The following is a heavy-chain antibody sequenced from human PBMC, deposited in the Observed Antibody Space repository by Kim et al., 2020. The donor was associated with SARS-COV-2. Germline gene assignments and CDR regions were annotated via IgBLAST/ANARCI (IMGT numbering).Heavy chain of an antibody. D-gene: IGHD6-13*01. V-gene: IGHV5-51*01. CDR1: GYSFSNYY. CDR3: AVLPGIASPDLSWFDP. J-gene: IGHJ5*02. Sequence: GESLKISCKGSGYSFSNYYIGWVRQMPGKGLEFMGIIYPDDSDTTYSPSFQGQVTISADKSITTAFLQWTSLKASDTAMYYCAVLPGIASPDLSWFDPWGQGTLVTVSS. CDR2: IYPDDSDT.